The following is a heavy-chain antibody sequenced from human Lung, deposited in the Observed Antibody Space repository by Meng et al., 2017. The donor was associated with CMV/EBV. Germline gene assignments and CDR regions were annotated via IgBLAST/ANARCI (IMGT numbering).Heavy chain of an antibody. Sequence: GPXLVXPTETPTLTCTVSGFSLSNARMGVSWIRQPPGKALEWLAHIFSNDEKSYSTSLKSRLTISKDTSKSQVVLTMTNMDPVDTATYYCARIAEGYCSSTSCYTRDYFDYWGQGXLVTVSS. V-gene: IGHV2-26*01. CDR1: GFSLSNARMG. D-gene: IGHD2-2*02. CDR2: IFSNDEK. J-gene: IGHJ4*02. CDR3: ARIAEGYCSSTSCYTRDYFDY.